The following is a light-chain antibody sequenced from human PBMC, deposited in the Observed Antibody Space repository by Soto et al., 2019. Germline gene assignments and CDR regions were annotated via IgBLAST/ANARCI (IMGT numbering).Light chain of an antibody. J-gene: IGLJ1*01. Sequence: QSVLTQPASVSGSPGQSITISCTGTSSDIGTYNYVSWNQQHPGKAPKVIIYEVSNRPSGVSNRFSGSKSGNTASLTIPGLQAEDEADYYCSSYTSSNTLVFGTGTKVTVL. CDR3: SSYTSSNTLV. CDR2: EVS. CDR1: SSDIGTYNY. V-gene: IGLV2-14*01.